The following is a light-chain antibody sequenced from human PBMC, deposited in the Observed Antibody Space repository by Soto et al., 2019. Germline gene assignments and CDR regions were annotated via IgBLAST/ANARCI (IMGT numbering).Light chain of an antibody. J-gene: IGLJ2*01. CDR1: SSDVGAYNY. V-gene: IGLV2-8*01. CDR2: EVS. Sequence: QSALTQPPSASGSLGQSVTISCTATSSDVGAYNYVSWYQQRPGKAPKVIIYEVSKRPSGVPDRFSGSKSGNTASLTVSGLQAEDEYDYYCSSDAATVLFGGGTKLTVL. CDR3: SSDAATVL.